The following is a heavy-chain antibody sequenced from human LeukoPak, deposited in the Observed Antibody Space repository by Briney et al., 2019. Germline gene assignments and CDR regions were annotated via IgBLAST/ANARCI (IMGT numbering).Heavy chain of an antibody. V-gene: IGHV4-31*03. CDR2: IFYSGRT. CDR1: GGSISSGGYY. J-gene: IGHJ5*02. CDR3: ARAPADSWFDP. Sequence: SETLSLTCTVSGGSISSGGYYWSWIRQHPGKGLEWIGYIFYSGRTYYNPYLESRITISQDMSKNQFSLKLRSVTAADTAVYYCARAPADSWFDPWGQGTLVTVSS. D-gene: IGHD2-2*01.